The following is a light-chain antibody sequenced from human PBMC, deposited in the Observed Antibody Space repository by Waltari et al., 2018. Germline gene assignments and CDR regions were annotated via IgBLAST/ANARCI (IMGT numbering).Light chain of an antibody. CDR3: QYSWT. V-gene: IGKV1-27*01. J-gene: IGKJ1*01. CDR1: HDITNY. Sequence: DVQMTQSPSSLSASVGDRVTITCRASHDITNYLAWYQQKPGKAPKLLIYGASTLHSGVPSRFSGSGSGTDFTLTISSLQPEDVATYYCQYSWTFGQGTKVEI. CDR2: GAS.